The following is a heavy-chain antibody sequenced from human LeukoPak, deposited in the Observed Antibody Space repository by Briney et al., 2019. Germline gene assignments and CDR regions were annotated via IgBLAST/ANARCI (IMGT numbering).Heavy chain of an antibody. CDR1: GGSFTGYY. CDR3: ARDVTTTPGAYDY. V-gene: IGHV4-34*01. CDR2: ISHAGST. D-gene: IGHD4-11*01. Sequence: PSETLFLTCAVSGGSFTGYYWSWIRQSPGKGLEWIGEISHAGSTTYNPSLKSRVIISLDTSKNHVSLSLSSLTAADTAVYYCARDVTTTPGAYDYWGQGALVTVSS. J-gene: IGHJ4*02.